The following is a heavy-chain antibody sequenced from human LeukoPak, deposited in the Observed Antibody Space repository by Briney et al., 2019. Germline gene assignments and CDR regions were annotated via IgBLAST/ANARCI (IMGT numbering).Heavy chain of an antibody. V-gene: IGHV3-7*01. CDR3: AREYCSSTSCSRYYYYYMDV. Sequence: PGGSMRLSCAASGFTFSSYWMSWVRQAPGKGLEWVANIKQDGSEKYYVDSVKGRFTISRDNAKKSRYLQMNSLRAEDTAVYYCAREYCSSTSCSRYYYYYMDVWGKGTTVTVSS. CDR2: IKQDGSEK. J-gene: IGHJ6*03. CDR1: GFTFSSYW. D-gene: IGHD2-2*01.